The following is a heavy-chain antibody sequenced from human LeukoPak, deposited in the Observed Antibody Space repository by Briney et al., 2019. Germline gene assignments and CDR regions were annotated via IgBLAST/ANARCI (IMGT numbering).Heavy chain of an antibody. D-gene: IGHD3-10*01. CDR2: IGAYNGNT. CDR3: ARDPYGSGSYYNPYNWFDP. V-gene: IGHV1-18*01. Sequence: TSVKVSCKASGYTFTSYGISWVRQAPGQGLEWMGWIGAYNGNTNYAQKLQGRVTMTTDTSTSTAYMELRSLRSDDTAVYYCARDPYGSGSYYNPYNWFDPWGQGTLVTVSS. J-gene: IGHJ5*02. CDR1: GYTFTSYG.